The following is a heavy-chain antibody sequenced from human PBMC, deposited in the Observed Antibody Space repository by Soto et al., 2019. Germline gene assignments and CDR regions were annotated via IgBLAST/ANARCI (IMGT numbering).Heavy chain of an antibody. Sequence: GGSLRLSCAASGFTFSSFALSWVRQAPGKGLEWVSAISGSGDGTDYADSVKGRFTISRDNSKNTLYLQMNSLRSEDTAVYYCAGPGYSSQDYWGQGALVTVSS. V-gene: IGHV3-23*01. CDR2: ISGSGDGT. CDR1: GFTFSSFA. CDR3: AGPGYSSQDY. J-gene: IGHJ4*02. D-gene: IGHD5-18*01.